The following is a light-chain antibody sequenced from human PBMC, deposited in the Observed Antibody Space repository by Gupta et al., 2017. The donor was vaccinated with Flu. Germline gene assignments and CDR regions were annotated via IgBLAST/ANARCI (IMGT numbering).Light chain of an antibody. CDR2: QIS. V-gene: IGKV2-24*01. CDR1: QSLVHSDGHTY. J-gene: IGKJ2*01. CDR3: MQATQFPYT. Sequence: DIVMTQTPLSSPVTLGQPASISCGSSQSLVHSDGHTYLSWLQQRPGQPPRLLIYQISNRFSGVPDRFSGSRAGTDFTLKITRVEAEDVGIYYCMQATQFPYTFGQGTKLEIK.